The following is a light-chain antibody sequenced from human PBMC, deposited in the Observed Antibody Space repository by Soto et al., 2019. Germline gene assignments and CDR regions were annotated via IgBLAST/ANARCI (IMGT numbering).Light chain of an antibody. CDR1: SSDVGGYNY. CDR3: CSYTTTNTLWV. CDR2: EVS. Sequence: QSALTQPASVSGSPGQSITISCTGTSSDVGGYNYVSWYQQHPGKAPRFMIYEVSNRPSGVSNRFSGSKSGNTASLTISGLQADDEADYYCCSYTTTNTLWVFGGGTQLTVL. V-gene: IGLV2-14*01. J-gene: IGLJ3*02.